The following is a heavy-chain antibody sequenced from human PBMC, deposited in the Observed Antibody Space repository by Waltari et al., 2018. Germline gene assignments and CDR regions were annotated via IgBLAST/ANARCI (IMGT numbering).Heavy chain of an antibody. CDR2: INAGNGNT. J-gene: IGHJ5*02. CDR3: ARDLEGATLDWFDP. D-gene: IGHD1-26*01. V-gene: IGHV1-3*01. Sequence: VQLVQSGAEVKKPGASVTVSCKASGYTFTSYAMPWVRQAPGQRLEWMGWINAGNGNTKYSQKFQGRVTITRDTSASTAYMELSSLRSEDTAVYYCARDLEGATLDWFDPWGQGTLVTVSS. CDR1: GYTFTSYA.